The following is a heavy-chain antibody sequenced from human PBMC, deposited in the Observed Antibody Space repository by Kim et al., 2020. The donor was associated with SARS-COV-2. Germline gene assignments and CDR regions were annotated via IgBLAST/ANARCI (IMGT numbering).Heavy chain of an antibody. CDR2: ITSGGETI. D-gene: IGHD3-10*01. J-gene: IGHJ4*02. Sequence: GGSLRLSCAASGFPFSAFYMTWIRQAPGKGLEWVSYITSGGETIYYVDSVKGRFTISRDNADNSVHLQMSSLRVEDTAIYYCARGGHLTVFADYWGQGTMVTVSS. CDR1: GFPFSAFY. V-gene: IGHV3-11*01. CDR3: ARGGHLTVFADY.